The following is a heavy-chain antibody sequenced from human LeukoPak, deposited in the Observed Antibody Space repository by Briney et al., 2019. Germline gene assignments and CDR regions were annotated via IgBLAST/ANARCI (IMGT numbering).Heavy chain of an antibody. J-gene: IGHJ4*02. Sequence: PGGSLRLSCAASGFTFSSYGMSWVRQAPGKGLEGVASIKQDESEKYYVDSVKGRFSISKDNAKNTLYLQMNSLRAEDTAVYYCARRAGAYSHPYDYWGQGTLVTVSS. D-gene: IGHD4/OR15-4a*01. CDR2: IKQDESEK. V-gene: IGHV3-7*03. CDR3: ARRAGAYSHPYDY. CDR1: GFTFSSYG.